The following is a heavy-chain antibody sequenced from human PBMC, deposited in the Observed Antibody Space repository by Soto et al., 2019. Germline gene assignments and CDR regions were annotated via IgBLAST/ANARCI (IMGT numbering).Heavy chain of an antibody. CDR2: IYWSGDE. CDR3: ARGLATLPVFAFDI. D-gene: IGHD6-6*01. J-gene: IGHJ3*02. CDR1: GFSLSTSGVG. Sequence: SGPTLVNPTHTLTLTCSFSGFSLSTSGVGVGWIRQSPGKALEWLALIYWSGDEHYRPSLKSRLSITKDTSKNHVVLIMTDMDPVDKATYYCARGLATLPVFAFDIWGQGTMVTVSS. V-gene: IGHV2-5*01.